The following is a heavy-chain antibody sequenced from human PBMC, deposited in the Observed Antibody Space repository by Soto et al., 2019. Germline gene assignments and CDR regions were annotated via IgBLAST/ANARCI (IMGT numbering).Heavy chain of an antibody. J-gene: IGHJ4*02. CDR3: ARADPDASVGY. CDR1: GGSINDFY. D-gene: IGHD3-16*01. V-gene: IGHV4-59*01. Sequence: PSETLSLTCTVSGGSINDFYWSWIRQPPGKGLEWIGYIYYSGSTDYNPSLKGRVTISADTSRNQFSLKLSSVIAADTAVYYCARADPDASVGYWGQGTLVTVSS. CDR2: IYYSGST.